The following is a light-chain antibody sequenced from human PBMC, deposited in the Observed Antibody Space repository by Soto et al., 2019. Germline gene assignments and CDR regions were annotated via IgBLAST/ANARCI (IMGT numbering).Light chain of an antibody. J-gene: IGKJ5*01. CDR1: RYITNS. V-gene: IGKV1-39*01. CDR3: QQSHSTPIT. Sequence: DIQMTQSPSSLSASVGDRVTITCQASRYITNSLHWFQQKPGKAPKLLIYDASILQAGVPSRFSGSGSETDFTLTISSLQPEDFATYYCQQSHSTPITFGQGTRLEIK. CDR2: DAS.